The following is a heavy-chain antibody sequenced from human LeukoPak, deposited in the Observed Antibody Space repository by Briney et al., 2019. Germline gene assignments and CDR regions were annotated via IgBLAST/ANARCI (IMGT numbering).Heavy chain of an antibody. CDR2: IYYSGST. CDR3: ARGGVNYKIAGP. V-gene: IGHV4-59*01. J-gene: IGHJ5*02. D-gene: IGHD3-10*01. CDR1: GGSITSYY. Sequence: SETLSLTCTVSGGSITSYYRSWIRQPPGKGLEWIGYIYYSGSTNYNPSLKSRVTISVDTSKNQFSLKLSSVTAADTAVYYCARGGVNYKIAGPWGQGALVTVSS.